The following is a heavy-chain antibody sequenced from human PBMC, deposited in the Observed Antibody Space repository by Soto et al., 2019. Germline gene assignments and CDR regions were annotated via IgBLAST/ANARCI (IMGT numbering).Heavy chain of an antibody. J-gene: IGHJ4*02. CDR2: INAGNGNT. CDR3: ARAITYDSSGYYYRWGGGYYFDY. V-gene: IGHV1-3*01. Sequence: ASVKVSCKASGYTFTSYAMHWVRQAPGQRLEWMGWINAGNGNTKYSQKFQGRVTITRDTSASTAYMELSSLRSEDTAVYYCARAITYDSSGYYYRWGGGYYFDYWGQGTLVTVSS. D-gene: IGHD3-22*01. CDR1: GYTFTSYA.